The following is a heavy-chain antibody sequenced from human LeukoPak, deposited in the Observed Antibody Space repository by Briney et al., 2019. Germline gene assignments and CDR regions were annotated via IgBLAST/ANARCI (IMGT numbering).Heavy chain of an antibody. D-gene: IGHD5-18*01. CDR3: ARDYRAMVTDYYYGMDV. Sequence: SETLSLTCAVYGGSFSGYYWSWIRQPPGKGLEWIGYIYSSGSTNYNPSLKSRVTISVDTSKNQFSLKLSSVTAADTAVYYCARDYRAMVTDYYYGMDVWGQGTTVTVSS. J-gene: IGHJ6*02. CDR2: IYSSGST. V-gene: IGHV4-59*01. CDR1: GGSFSGYY.